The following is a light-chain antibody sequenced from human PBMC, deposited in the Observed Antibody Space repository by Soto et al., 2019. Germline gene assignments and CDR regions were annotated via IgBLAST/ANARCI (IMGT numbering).Light chain of an antibody. V-gene: IGKV3-20*01. CDR3: QQYGSSPFP. J-gene: IGKJ1*01. CDR1: QSVSSSY. Sequence: EIFLTQSPCSLCLSPLEGATLSCRASQSVSSSYLAWYQQKPGQGPRLLIHGPSRRATGIPDRFSASGSGTDFTLTISRLEPEDFAVYYCQQYGSSPFPFGQGTKVDIK. CDR2: GPS.